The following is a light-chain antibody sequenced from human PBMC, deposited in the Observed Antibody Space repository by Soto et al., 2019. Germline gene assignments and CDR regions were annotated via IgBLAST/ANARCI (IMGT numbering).Light chain of an antibody. V-gene: IGKV4-1*01. CDR1: QSVLYSSNNKNY. CDR3: HQYYSTPLT. CDR2: WAS. J-gene: IGKJ4*01. Sequence: DIVMTQSPDSLAVSLGERATINCKSSQSVLYSSNNKNYLAWYQQKPGQPPKLLIYWASTRESGVPDRFSGSGSGTDFTLTISSPQAQDVGVYYCHQYYSTPLTLRGGTKVDIX.